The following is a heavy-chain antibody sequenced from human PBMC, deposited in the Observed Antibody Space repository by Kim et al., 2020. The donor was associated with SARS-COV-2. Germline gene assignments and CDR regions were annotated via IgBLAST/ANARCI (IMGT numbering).Heavy chain of an antibody. Sequence: SVKVSCKASGGTFSSYAISWVRQAPGQGLEWMGGIIPIFGTANYAQKFQGRVTITADESTSTAYMELSSLRSEDTAVYYCARGAGYSGYRDGLGFSNFDYWGQGTLVTVSS. CDR2: IIPIFGTA. D-gene: IGHD5-12*01. CDR3: ARGAGYSGYRDGLGFSNFDY. CDR1: GGTFSSYA. V-gene: IGHV1-69*13. J-gene: IGHJ4*02.